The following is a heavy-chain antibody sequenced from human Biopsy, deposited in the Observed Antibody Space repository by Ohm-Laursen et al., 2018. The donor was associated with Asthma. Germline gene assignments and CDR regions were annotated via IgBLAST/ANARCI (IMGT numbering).Heavy chain of an antibody. D-gene: IGHD7-27*01. CDR2: INPNGGAT. J-gene: IGHJ5*02. V-gene: IGHV1-2*06. Sequence: GASAKVSCKASAYTFIGYHLHWVRQAPGEGLEWMGRINPNGGATIYAQKFQGRVTMTRDTSISTAYMELSRLTSDDTAVYYCARVQKSPGDRWFDPWGQGTLVTVSS. CDR1: AYTFIGYH. CDR3: ARVQKSPGDRWFDP.